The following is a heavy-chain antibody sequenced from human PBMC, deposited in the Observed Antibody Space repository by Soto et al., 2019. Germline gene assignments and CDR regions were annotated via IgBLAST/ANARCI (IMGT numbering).Heavy chain of an antibody. J-gene: IGHJ4*02. CDR1: GGSFSGYY. V-gene: IGHV4-34*01. CDR3: ARANGNDYRLFDY. D-gene: IGHD4-4*01. Sequence: SETLSLTCAVYGGSFSGYYWSWIRQPPGKGLEWIGEINHSGSTNYNPSLKSRVTISVDTSKNQFSLKLSSVTAADTAVYYCARANGNDYRLFDYWGQGTVVTVSS. CDR2: INHSGST.